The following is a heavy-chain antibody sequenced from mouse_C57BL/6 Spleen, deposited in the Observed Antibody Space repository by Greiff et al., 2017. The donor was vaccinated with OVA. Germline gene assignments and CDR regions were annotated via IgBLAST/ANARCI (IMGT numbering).Heavy chain of an antibody. D-gene: IGHD1-1*01. CDR2: IYPGSGST. CDR1: GYTFTSYW. CDR3: ARGDGSSYFYYYAMDY. V-gene: IGHV1-55*01. J-gene: IGHJ4*01. Sequence: VQLQQPGAELVKPGASVKMSCKASGYTFTSYWITWVKQRPGQGLEWIGGIYPGSGSTNYNEKFKSKATLTVDTSSSTAYMQLSSLTSEDSAVYYCARGDGSSYFYYYAMDYWGQGTSVTVSS.